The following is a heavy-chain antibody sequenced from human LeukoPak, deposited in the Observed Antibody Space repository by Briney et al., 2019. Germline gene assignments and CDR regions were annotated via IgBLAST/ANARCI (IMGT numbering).Heavy chain of an antibody. CDR3: AREIGSSSVSHAYYYYMDV. CDR2: IYYSGST. Sequence: SETLSLTCTVSGGSISSGGYYWSWIRQHPGKGLEWIGYIYYSGSTYYNPSLKSRVTISVDTSKNQFSLKLSSVTAADTAVYYCAREIGSSSVSHAYYYYMDVWGKGTTVTVSS. V-gene: IGHV4-31*03. D-gene: IGHD6-6*01. J-gene: IGHJ6*03. CDR1: GGSISSGGYY.